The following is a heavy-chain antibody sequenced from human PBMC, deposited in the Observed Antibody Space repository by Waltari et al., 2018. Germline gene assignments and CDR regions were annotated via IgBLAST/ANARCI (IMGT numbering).Heavy chain of an antibody. CDR2: ISVSDDT. D-gene: IGHD1-20*01. V-gene: IGHV3-23*01. J-gene: IGHJ4*02. CDR1: GFRFGRDA. CDR3: AKPFYNWDDPLDS. Sequence: EVQLLESGGDFVQPGGSLRLSCAISGFRFGRDAINGVRQAPGTGLEWVAAISVSDDTYYALSVNGRFTISRDTSRNTVYLHMNSLRAEDTAVYYCAKPFYNWDDPLDSWGQGTLVTVSS.